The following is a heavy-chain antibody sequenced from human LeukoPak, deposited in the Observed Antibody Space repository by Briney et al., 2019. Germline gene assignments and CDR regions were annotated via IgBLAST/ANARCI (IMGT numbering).Heavy chain of an antibody. CDR2: ISYDGSNK. Sequence: GSLRLPCAASGFTFSSYAMHWVRQAPGKGLEWVAVISYDGSNKYYADSVKGRFTISRDNSKNTLYLQMNSLRAEDTAVYYCAREELRFLEWLPNELDYWGQGTLVTVSS. V-gene: IGHV3-30*04. CDR1: GFTFSSYA. D-gene: IGHD3-3*01. CDR3: AREELRFLEWLPNELDY. J-gene: IGHJ4*02.